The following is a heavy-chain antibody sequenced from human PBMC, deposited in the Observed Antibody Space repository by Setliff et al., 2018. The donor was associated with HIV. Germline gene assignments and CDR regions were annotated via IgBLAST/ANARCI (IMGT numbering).Heavy chain of an antibody. CDR1: GFTFSNFA. J-gene: IGHJ3*02. Sequence: PGGSLRLSCAASGFTFSNFAMSWVRQAPGKGLEWVSSISGSSSYYYLADSVKGRFTISRDNSKNTLYLQMNSLRAEDTAVYYCAKDDVHRDFDIWGQGTMVTVSS. V-gene: IGHV3-23*01. CDR2: ISGSSSYY. CDR3: AKDDVHRDFDI.